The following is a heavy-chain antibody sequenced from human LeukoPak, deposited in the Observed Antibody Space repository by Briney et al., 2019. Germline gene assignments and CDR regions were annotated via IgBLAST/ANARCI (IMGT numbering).Heavy chain of an antibody. CDR3: ARLAVTTS. J-gene: IGHJ5*02. D-gene: IGHD4-17*01. CDR2: IYPGDSDT. CDR1: GYTFTDYW. Sequence: GESLKISCKGSGYTFTDYWIAWVRQMPGKGLERMGIIYPGDSDTRYSPSFQGQVTISADKSTTTAYLQWSTLKASDTAIYFCARLAVTTSWGQGTLVTVSS. V-gene: IGHV5-51*01.